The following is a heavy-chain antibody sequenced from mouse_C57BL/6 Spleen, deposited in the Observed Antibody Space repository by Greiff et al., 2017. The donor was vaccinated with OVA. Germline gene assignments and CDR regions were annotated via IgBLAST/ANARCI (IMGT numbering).Heavy chain of an antibody. CDR2: ISSGGSYT. J-gene: IGHJ2*01. D-gene: IGHD1-1*01. Sequence: EVQLQQSGGDLVKPGGSLKLSCAASGFTFSSYGMSWVRQTPDKRLEWVATISSGGSYTYYPDSVKGRFTISRDNAKNTLYLQMSSLKSEDTAMYYCARQDYGSSRPYFDYWGQGTTLTVSS. CDR3: ARQDYGSSRPYFDY. CDR1: GFTFSSYG. V-gene: IGHV5-6*01.